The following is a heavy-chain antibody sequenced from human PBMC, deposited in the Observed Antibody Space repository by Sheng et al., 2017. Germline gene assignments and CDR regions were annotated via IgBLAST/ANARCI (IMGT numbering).Heavy chain of an antibody. V-gene: IGHV3-48*03. CDR3: ARGGSGWLYF. D-gene: IGHD6-19*01. CDR2: ITNTGATI. Sequence: EVQLVESGGGLVQPGGSLRLSCTAYGFTFSDYEMNWVRQAPGKGLEWVTHITNTGATIYYADSVKGRFTISRDNAKNSLFLQMSSLRVDDTAVYFCARGGSGWLYF. J-gene: IGHJ4*01. CDR1: GFTFSDYE.